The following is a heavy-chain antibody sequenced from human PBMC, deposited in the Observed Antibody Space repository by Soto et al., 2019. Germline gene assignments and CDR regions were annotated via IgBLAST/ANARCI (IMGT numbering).Heavy chain of an antibody. V-gene: IGHV4-61*08. D-gene: IGHD4-4*01. Sequence: SETLSLTCTVSGGSISSGDYYWSWIRQPPGKGLEWIGYVFYTGRANYNASLKSRVSISLDTSNYQFSLKLSSVTAADTAVYYCARDGDGRMTTNPYYYNGMDVWGPGTTVTVSS. CDR3: ARDGDGRMTTNPYYYNGMDV. J-gene: IGHJ6*02. CDR2: VFYTGRA. CDR1: GGSISSGDYY.